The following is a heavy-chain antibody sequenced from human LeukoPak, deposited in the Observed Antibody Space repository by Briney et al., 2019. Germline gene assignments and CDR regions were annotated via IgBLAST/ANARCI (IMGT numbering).Heavy chain of an antibody. CDR2: ISYDGSNK. V-gene: IGHV3-30*18. Sequence: GGSLRLSCAASGFTLSSYGMHWVRQAPGKGLEWVAVISYDGSNKYYADSVKGRFTISRDNSKNTLYLQMNSLRAEDTAVYYCAKWAHGMDVWGQGTTVTVSS. CDR1: GFTLSSYG. J-gene: IGHJ6*02. CDR3: AKWAHGMDV.